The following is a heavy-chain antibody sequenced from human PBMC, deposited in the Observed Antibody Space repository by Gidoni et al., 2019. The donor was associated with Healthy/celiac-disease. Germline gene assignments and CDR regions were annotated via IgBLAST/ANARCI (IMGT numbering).Heavy chain of an antibody. J-gene: IGHJ3*02. CDR2: ISGRGGST. CDR3: ANPGLYYDCWSPTDAFDI. Sequence: EVQLLESGGGLVQPGGSLRLSCSASGFTFTSYAMSWVGPAPWEGLGWVAAISGRGGSTDYADSVKGRVTISRDNSKNTLDLQMNSLRAEDTAVYYCANPGLYYDCWSPTDAFDIWGQGTMVTVSS. D-gene: IGHD3-3*01. V-gene: IGHV3-23*01. CDR1: GFTFTSYA.